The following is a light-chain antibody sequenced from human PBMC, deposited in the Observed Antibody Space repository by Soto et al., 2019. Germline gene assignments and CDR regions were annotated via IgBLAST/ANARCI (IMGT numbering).Light chain of an antibody. CDR2: GAS. Sequence: EIVLTQSPDTLSLSPGERATLSCRASQSVRSSYLAWYQQKPGQAPRLLIYGASSRATGIPDRFSGSESGTDFTLTISRLEPEDFAVYYCQQYTSSQLTFGGGTKVEIK. CDR3: QQYTSSQLT. CDR1: QSVRSSY. J-gene: IGKJ4*01. V-gene: IGKV3-20*01.